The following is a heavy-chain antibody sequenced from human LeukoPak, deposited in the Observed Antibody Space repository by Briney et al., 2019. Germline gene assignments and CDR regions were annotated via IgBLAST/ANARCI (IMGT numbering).Heavy chain of an antibody. Sequence: GGSLRLSCAASGFTFSDYYMSWIRQAPGKGLEGVSYISSISSYTNYADSVNGRFTISRDNAKNSLYLQMNSLRAEDTAVYSCGRVRKVSETTYYFDYWGQGTLVTVSS. V-gene: IGHV3-11*06. CDR2: ISSISSYT. J-gene: IGHJ4*02. D-gene: IGHD4-11*01. CDR1: GFTFSDYY. CDR3: GRVRKVSETTYYFDY.